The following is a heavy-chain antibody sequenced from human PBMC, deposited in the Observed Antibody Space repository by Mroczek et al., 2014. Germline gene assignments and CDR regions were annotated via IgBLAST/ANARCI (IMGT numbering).Heavy chain of an antibody. D-gene: IGHD3-3*01. J-gene: IGHJ5*02. CDR1: GGSFSGYY. Sequence: QVQLQESGAGLLKPSETLSLTCAVYGGSFSGYYWSWIRQPPGKGLEWIGEINHSGSTNYNPSLKSRVTISVDTSKNQFSLKLSSVTAADTAVYYCARRPPPGDVLRFLEWLLCVANNWFDPWGQGTLVTVSS. CDR2: INHSGST. V-gene: IGHV4-34*01. CDR3: ARRPPPGDVLRFLEWLLCVANNWFDP.